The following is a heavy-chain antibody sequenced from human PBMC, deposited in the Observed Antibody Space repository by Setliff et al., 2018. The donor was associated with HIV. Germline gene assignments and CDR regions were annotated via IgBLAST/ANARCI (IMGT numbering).Heavy chain of an antibody. CDR2: IYYSGST. D-gene: IGHD3-22*01. CDR1: GGSISSGDYY. Sequence: SETLSLTCTVSGGSISSGDYYWSWIRQPPGKGLEWIGYIYYSGSTYYNPSLKSRVTISVDTSKNQFSLKLSSVTAADTAVYYCARVSYYDSSGYYEDAFDIWGQGTMVTVSS. J-gene: IGHJ3*02. V-gene: IGHV4-30-4*08. CDR3: ARVSYYDSSGYYEDAFDI.